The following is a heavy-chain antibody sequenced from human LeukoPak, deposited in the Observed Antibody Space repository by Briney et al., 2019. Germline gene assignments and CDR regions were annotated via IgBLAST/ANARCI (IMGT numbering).Heavy chain of an antibody. CDR3: ARQQRLNGDAFDI. CDR2: IYYSGST. J-gene: IGHJ3*02. Sequence: SETLSLTCTVSGGSISSSSYYWGWIRQPPGKGLEWIGSIYYSGSTYYNPSLKSRVTISVDTSKNQFSLKLSSVTAADTAVYYCARQQRLNGDAFDIWGQGTMVTVSS. V-gene: IGHV4-39*01. D-gene: IGHD1-1*01. CDR1: GGSISSSSYY.